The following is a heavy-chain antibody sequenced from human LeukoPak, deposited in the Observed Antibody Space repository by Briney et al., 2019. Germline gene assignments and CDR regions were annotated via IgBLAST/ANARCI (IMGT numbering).Heavy chain of an antibody. CDR2: IQEDGKKE. D-gene: IGHD4-11*01. J-gene: IGHJ4*02. CDR1: GFTFTKFW. Sequence: GGSLRLSCEASGFTFTKFWMSWVRQAPGKGLEWVANIQEDGKKENYVDSVRGRFTISRDNAKNSLYLQMNSLRTEDTAVYYCVRLQRAVTGNYWGQGTLVTVSS. V-gene: IGHV3-7*01. CDR3: VRLQRAVTGNY.